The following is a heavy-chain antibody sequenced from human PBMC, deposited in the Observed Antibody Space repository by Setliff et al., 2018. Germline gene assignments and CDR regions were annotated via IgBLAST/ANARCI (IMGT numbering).Heavy chain of an antibody. Sequence: ASVKVSCKASGYTFTGYYIHWVRQAPGHAPEWMGWINPNIGDTNYAQNFQGWVTMTSDTSISTAYTELSRLTSDDTAVYFCARDQGYSGYGNFDFWGQGTLVTVSS. V-gene: IGHV1-2*04. CDR1: GYTFTGYY. D-gene: IGHD5-12*01. J-gene: IGHJ4*02. CDR3: ARDQGYSGYGNFDF. CDR2: INPNIGDT.